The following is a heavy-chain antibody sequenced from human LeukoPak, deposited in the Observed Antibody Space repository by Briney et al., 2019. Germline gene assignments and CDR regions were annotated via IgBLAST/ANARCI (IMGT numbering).Heavy chain of an antibody. CDR3: ARHSDVVGAI. Sequence: GESLKISFQASGYTFTHQWIGWVRQLPGTGLEWVGIIYPRDSDTIYSPSFQGHVTISADTSINTASLEWRSLEASDTAMYYCARHSDVVGAIWGQGTQVTVSS. D-gene: IGHD3-16*01. J-gene: IGHJ4*02. V-gene: IGHV5-51*01. CDR2: IYPRDSDT. CDR1: GYTFTHQW.